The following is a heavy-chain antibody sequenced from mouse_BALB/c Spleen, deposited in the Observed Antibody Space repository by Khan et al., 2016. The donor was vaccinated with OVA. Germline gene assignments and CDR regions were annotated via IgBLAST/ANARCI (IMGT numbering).Heavy chain of an antibody. Sequence: QVQLQQSGAELAKPGASVKMSCKASGYTFTTYWMHWVKQRPGQGLEWIGYINPSTGYSEYNQKFKDKATLTADKSSSTAYMQLGSLTSEDSAVDCCTRVGTTRGWFAYWGQGTLVTVSA. CDR3: TRVGTTRGWFAY. V-gene: IGHV1-7*01. D-gene: IGHD2-14*01. J-gene: IGHJ3*01. CDR2: INPSTGYS. CDR1: GYTFTTYW.